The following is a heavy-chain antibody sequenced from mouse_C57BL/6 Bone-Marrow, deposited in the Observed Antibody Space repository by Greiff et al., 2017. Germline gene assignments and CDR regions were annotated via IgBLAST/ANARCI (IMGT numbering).Heavy chain of an antibody. V-gene: IGHV1-72*01. J-gene: IGHJ2*01. Sequence: QVQLKQPGAELVKPGASVKLSCKASGYTFTSYWMHWVKQRPGRGLEWIGRIDPNSGGTKYNEKFKSKATLTVDKPSSTAYMQLSSLTSEDSAVYYCARYGNYLVYYFDYWGQGTTLTVAS. CDR3: ARYGNYLVYYFDY. D-gene: IGHD2-1*01. CDR1: GYTFTSYW. CDR2: IDPNSGGT.